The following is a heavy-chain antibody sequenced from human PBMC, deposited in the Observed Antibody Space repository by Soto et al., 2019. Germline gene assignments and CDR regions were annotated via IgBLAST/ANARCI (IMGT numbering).Heavy chain of an antibody. D-gene: IGHD4-4*01. CDR3: ARVGSNYYYYGMDV. Sequence: SETLSLTCTVSGGSISSYYWSWIRQPPGKGLECIGYIYYSGSTNYNPSLKSRVTISVDTSKNLFSLKLSSVTAADTAVYYCARVGSNYYYYGMDVWGQGTTVTVSS. J-gene: IGHJ6*02. CDR1: GGSISSYY. V-gene: IGHV4-59*01. CDR2: IYYSGST.